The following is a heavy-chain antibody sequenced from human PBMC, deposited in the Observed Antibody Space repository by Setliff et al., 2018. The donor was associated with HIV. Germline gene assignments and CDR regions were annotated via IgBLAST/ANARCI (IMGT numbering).Heavy chain of an antibody. J-gene: IGHJ4*02. CDR1: GYTFTNYA. CDR3: ARDYGSGWYPFDY. V-gene: IGHV7-4-1*02. D-gene: IGHD6-19*01. Sequence: GASVKVSCKTSGYTFTNYALNWVRQAPGQGLEWMGWINTNTGNPTYAQGFTGRFVFSLDTSVSTAYLQISSLKAEDTAVYYCARDYGSGWYPFDYWGQGTLVTVSS. CDR2: INTNTGNP.